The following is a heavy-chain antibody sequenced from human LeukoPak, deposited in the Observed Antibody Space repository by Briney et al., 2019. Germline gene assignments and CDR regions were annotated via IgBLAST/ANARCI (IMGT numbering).Heavy chain of an antibody. V-gene: IGHV3-30*18. Sequence: PGGSLRLSCAASGFTFSSYGMHWVRQAPGKGLEWVAVISYDGSNKYYADSVKGRFTISRDNSKNTLYLQMNSLRAEDTAVYYCAKSDIVVVVAATRYYCYGMDVWGKGTTATVSS. CDR1: GFTFSSYG. D-gene: IGHD2-15*01. J-gene: IGHJ6*04. CDR2: ISYDGSNK. CDR3: AKSDIVVVVAATRYYCYGMDV.